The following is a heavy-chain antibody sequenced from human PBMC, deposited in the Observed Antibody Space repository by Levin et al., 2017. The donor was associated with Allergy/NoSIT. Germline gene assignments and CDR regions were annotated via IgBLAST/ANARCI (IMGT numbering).Heavy chain of an antibody. Sequence: SVKVSCKASGGTFSSYAISWVRQAPGQGLEWMGGIIPIFGTANYAQKFQGRVTITADESTSTAYMELSSLRSEDTAVYYCARDPSSGYYRPAYDYGMDVWGQGTTVTVSS. J-gene: IGHJ6*02. V-gene: IGHV1-69*13. CDR3: ARDPSSGYYRPAYDYGMDV. CDR2: IIPIFGTA. CDR1: GGTFSSYA. D-gene: IGHD3-22*01.